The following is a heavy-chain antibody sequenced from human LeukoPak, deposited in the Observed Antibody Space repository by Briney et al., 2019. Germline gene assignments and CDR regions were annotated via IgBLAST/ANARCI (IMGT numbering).Heavy chain of an antibody. CDR1: GGSISSGDYY. CDR3: ASDSGSSPFDY. J-gene: IGHJ4*02. Sequence: SETLFLTCTVSGGSISSGDYYWSWIRQPPGKGLEWIGYIYYSGSTYYNPSLKSRVTISVDTSKNQFSLKLSSVTAADTAVYYCASDSGSSPFDYWGQGTLVTVSS. V-gene: IGHV4-30-4*08. CDR2: IYYSGST. D-gene: IGHD1-26*01.